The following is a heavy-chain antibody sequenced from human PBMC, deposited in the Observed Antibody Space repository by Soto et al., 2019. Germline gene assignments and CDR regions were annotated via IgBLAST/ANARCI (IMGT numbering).Heavy chain of an antibody. Sequence: GGSLRLSCAASGFTVSSNYMSWVRQAPGKGLEWVSVIYSGGSTYYADSVKGRFTISRHNSKNTLYLQMNSLRAEDTAVYYCARDPLHLGDYSGIIWGQGTLVTVSS. CDR1: GFTVSSNY. CDR3: ARDPLHLGDYSGII. CDR2: IYSGGST. V-gene: IGHV3-53*04. J-gene: IGHJ4*02. D-gene: IGHD4-17*01.